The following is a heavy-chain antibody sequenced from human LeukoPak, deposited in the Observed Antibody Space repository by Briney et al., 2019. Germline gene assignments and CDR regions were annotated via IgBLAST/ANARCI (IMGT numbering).Heavy chain of an antibody. Sequence: GGTLRLSCAASGFTFSTYGMSWVRQAPGKGLEWVSAISGRDSSTYYADSVKGRFTISRDNSKNTLYLQMNSLRAEDTAVYYCAKIRPPAYDIWGQGTMVTVSS. V-gene: IGHV3-23*01. CDR3: AKIRPPAYDI. CDR1: GFTFSTYG. D-gene: IGHD3-3*02. CDR2: ISGRDSST. J-gene: IGHJ3*02.